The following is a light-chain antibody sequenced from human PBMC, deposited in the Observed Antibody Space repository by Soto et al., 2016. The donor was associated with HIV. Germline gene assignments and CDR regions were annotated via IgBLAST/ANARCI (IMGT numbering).Light chain of an antibody. CDR2: GAS. CDR3: QQYKTYPLT. Sequence: DIQMTQSPSSLSASVGDTVTITCRASQDINNYLAWFQQKPGKAPKSLIYGASTLQSGVSSKFSGSRSGTDFTLTISSLPPEDFATYFCQQYKTYPLTFGGGTKVQIK. V-gene: IGKV1-16*02. J-gene: IGKJ4*01. CDR1: QDINNY.